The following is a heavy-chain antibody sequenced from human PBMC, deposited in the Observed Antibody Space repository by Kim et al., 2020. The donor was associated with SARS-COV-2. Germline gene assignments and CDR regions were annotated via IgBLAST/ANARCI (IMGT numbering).Heavy chain of an antibody. V-gene: IGHV4-39*07. CDR2: IYYTGST. CDR1: GGSISNSNYY. Sequence: SETLSLTCSVSGGSISNSNYYWGWIRQPPGKGLEFIGIIYYTGSTYSNPSLKSRVTISIDTSKRQFSLKLNSVTAADTAVYYCASQTYYSDSTGYLVHWACDFWRQGTLATVSS. D-gene: IGHD3-22*01. J-gene: IGHJ4*02. CDR3: ASQTYYSDSTGYLVHWACDF.